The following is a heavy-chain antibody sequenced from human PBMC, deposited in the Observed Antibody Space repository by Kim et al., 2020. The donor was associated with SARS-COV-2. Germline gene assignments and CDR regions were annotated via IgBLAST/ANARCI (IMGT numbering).Heavy chain of an antibody. Sequence: GESLKISCKGSGYSFTSYWISWVRQMPGKGLEWMGRIDPSDSYTNYRPSFQGHVTISAIKSISTGYLQWSSLKASDTGMDYCARSLEDDILPGFRYYYYGMDVWGQGTTVTVSS. CDR1: GYSFTSYW. CDR3: ARSLEDDILPGFRYYYYGMDV. D-gene: IGHD3-9*01. CDR2: IDPSDSYT. J-gene: IGHJ6*02. V-gene: IGHV5-10-1*01.